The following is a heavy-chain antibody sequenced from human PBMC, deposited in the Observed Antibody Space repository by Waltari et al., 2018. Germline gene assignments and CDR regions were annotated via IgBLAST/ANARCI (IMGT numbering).Heavy chain of an antibody. Sequence: QVQLVESGGGVVQPGESLRVSCAASGFHCSTRGLPWVPQAPGKGLEWVAYIRSDGSNINYADSVKGRFTISRDNSKNTLYLQMNSLRAEDTAVYYCATYSASRGFNYWGQGTLVTVSS. V-gene: IGHV3-30*02. CDR1: GFHCSTRG. J-gene: IGHJ4*02. CDR2: IRSDGSNI. D-gene: IGHD6-13*01. CDR3: ATYSASRGFNY.